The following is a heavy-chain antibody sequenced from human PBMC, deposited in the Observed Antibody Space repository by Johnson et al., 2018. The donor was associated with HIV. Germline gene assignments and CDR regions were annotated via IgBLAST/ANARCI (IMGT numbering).Heavy chain of an antibody. CDR2: IWYDGSNK. CDR3: AREMNAGNDAFDI. V-gene: IGHV3-33*01. Sequence: QVQLVESGGGVVRPGGSLRLSCAVSGFTFSSYGMNWVRQAPGKGLEWVAVIWYDGSNKYYADSVKGRFTISRDNSKNTLYLQMNSLRAEDTAVYYCAREMNAGNDAFDIWGQGTMVTVSS. CDR1: GFTFSSYG. J-gene: IGHJ3*02.